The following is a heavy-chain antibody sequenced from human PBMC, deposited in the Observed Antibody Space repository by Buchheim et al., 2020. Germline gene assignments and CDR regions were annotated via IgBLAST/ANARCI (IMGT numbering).Heavy chain of an antibody. Sequence: EVQLLESGGGLVQPGGSLRLSCAASGFSISTYAMSWFRQASGKGLEWVSGISGSDERTFYADSVKGRFTISRDTSKNTLYVQMNSLRVEDTAVYYCAKVGAAANIDMFFQYWGQGTL. CDR2: ISGSDERT. V-gene: IGHV3-23*01. J-gene: IGHJ1*01. CDR1: GFSISTYA. D-gene: IGHD6-13*01. CDR3: AKVGAAANIDMFFQY.